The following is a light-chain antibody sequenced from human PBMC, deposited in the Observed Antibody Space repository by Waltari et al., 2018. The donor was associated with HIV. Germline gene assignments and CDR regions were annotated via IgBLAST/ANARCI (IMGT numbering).Light chain of an antibody. CDR3: VSYTEKDTFLL. CDR2: DVT. Sequence: QSALTQPPSASGSPGQSVAISCTGSRNDIGTYNFVSWYQHHPGKAPELIIYDVTRRPPGIPDRFSGTKSGYTASLTVSDLQVEDEADYYCVSYTEKDTFLLFGGGTKLAV. V-gene: IGLV2-8*01. CDR1: RNDIGTYNF. J-gene: IGLJ2*01.